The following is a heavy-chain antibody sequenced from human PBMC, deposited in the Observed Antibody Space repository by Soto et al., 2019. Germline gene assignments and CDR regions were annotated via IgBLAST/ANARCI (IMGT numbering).Heavy chain of an antibody. Sequence: ASVKVSCKASGYTFTSYDINWVRQATGQGLEWMGWMNPNSGNTGYAQKFQGRVTMTRNTSTSTAYMELSSLRSEDTAVYYCARESGVVVPAAIRFDPWGQGTLVTVSS. J-gene: IGHJ5*02. CDR1: GYTFTSYD. CDR3: ARESGVVVPAAIRFDP. D-gene: IGHD2-2*01. V-gene: IGHV1-8*01. CDR2: MNPNSGNT.